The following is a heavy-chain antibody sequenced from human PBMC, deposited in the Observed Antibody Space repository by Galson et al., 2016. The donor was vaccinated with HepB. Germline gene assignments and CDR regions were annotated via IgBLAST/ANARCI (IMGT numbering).Heavy chain of an antibody. Sequence: SETLSLTCTVSGGSVSSGTHYWSWIRQPPGEGLEWIGYIYYIGSTNYNPSLKSRVTISVDTSKNQFSLKLSSVTAADTAVYYCAGENIEATAYGMDVWGQGTTVTVSS. CDR3: AGENIEATAYGMDV. CDR1: GGSVSSGTHY. CDR2: IYYIGST. J-gene: IGHJ6*02. V-gene: IGHV4-61*01. D-gene: IGHD6-13*01.